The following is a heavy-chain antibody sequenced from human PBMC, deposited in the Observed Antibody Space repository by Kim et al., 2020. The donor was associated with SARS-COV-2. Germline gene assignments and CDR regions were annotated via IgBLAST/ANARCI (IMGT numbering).Heavy chain of an antibody. CDR2: IYYSGST. V-gene: IGHV4-39*01. Sequence: SETLSLTCTVSGGSISSSSYYWGWIRQPPGKGLEWIGSIYYSGSTYYNPSLKSRVTISVDTSKNQFSLKLSSVTAADTAVYYCASRYSSIAAAIDYWGQGTLVTVSS. D-gene: IGHD6-13*01. J-gene: IGHJ4*02. CDR3: ASRYSSIAAAIDY. CDR1: GGSISSSSYY.